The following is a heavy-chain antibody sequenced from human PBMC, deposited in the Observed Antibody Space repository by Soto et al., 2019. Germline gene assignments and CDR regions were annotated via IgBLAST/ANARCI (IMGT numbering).Heavy chain of an antibody. V-gene: IGHV4-34*01. D-gene: IGHD3-22*01. CDR2: INHSGST. CDR1: GGSFSDYY. Sequence: QVQLQQWGAGLLKPSETLSLTCAVYGGSFSDYYWSWIRQPPGKGLEWIGEINHSGSTNYNPSLKSRITISVDTSKIQFSLKLSSVTAADTAVYYCARRGDYYDSRGDAFDIWGQGTMVTVSS. J-gene: IGHJ3*02. CDR3: ARRGDYYDSRGDAFDI.